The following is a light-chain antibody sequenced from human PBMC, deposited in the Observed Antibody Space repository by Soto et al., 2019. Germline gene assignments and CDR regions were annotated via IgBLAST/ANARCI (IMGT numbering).Light chain of an antibody. V-gene: IGLV2-14*01. CDR2: EVS. CDR3: SSYTPTTWV. CDR1: SSDVGGYNY. J-gene: IGLJ3*02. Sequence: QSALTQPASVSGSPGQSITISCTGTSSDVGGYNYVSWYQQHPGKAPKFMIYEVSNRPSGVSNRFSGSKSGNTASLTISGLQAEDEADYYCSSYTPTTWVFGGGTQLTVL.